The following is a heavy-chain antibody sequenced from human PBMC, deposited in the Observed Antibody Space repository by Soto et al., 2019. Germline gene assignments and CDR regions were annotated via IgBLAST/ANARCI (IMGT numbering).Heavy chain of an antibody. CDR3: ARSDYVWGSYHP. Sequence: PSEPLSLTCTVSGGSISSYYWSWIRQPPGKELEWIGYISYSGSTNYNPSLKSRVTISVDTSKNQFSLKLSSVTAADTAVYYCARSDYVWGSYHPWGQGTLVTVSS. CDR1: GGSISSYY. V-gene: IGHV4-59*01. D-gene: IGHD3-16*02. J-gene: IGHJ5*02. CDR2: ISYSGST.